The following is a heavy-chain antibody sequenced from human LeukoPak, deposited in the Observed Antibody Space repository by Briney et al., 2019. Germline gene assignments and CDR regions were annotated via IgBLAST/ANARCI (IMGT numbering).Heavy chain of an antibody. D-gene: IGHD3-3*02. CDR1: GFTISDHY. Sequence: GGCLRLTCAASGFTISDHYMDWVRQAPGKGLEWVGRSRNKADSYTTYYAASVKGRFTISRDDSKNSLYLQMNSLKAEDTAVYYCTRHFFSEWGQGPLAPVSS. J-gene: IGHJ4*02. CDR2: SRNKADSYTT. V-gene: IGHV3-72*01. CDR3: TRHFFSE.